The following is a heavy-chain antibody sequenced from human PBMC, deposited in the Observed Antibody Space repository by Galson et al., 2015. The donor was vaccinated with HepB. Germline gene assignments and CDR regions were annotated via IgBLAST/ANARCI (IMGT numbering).Heavy chain of an antibody. J-gene: IGHJ6*02. D-gene: IGHD5-18*01. CDR2: IHRGGST. CDR1: GFTASNNY. V-gene: IGHV3-66*02. CDR3: ARDFRYSHGYHHYYYYGMDV. Sequence: SLRLSCAASGFTASNNYMSWVRQAPGKGLEWVSGIHRGGSTYYADSVKGRFTISRDNSKNTLYLQMNSLKTEDTVVYYCARDFRYSHGYHHYYYYGMDVWGQGTTVTVSS.